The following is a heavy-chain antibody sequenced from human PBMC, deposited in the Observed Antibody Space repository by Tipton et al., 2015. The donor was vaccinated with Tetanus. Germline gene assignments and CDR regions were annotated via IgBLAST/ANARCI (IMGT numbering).Heavy chain of an antibody. CDR2: IYYSGST. D-gene: IGHD1-26*01. V-gene: IGHV4-31*03. CDR3: ARDQARGARGWNYFDF. Sequence: LVKPTQTLSLTCTVSGGSISRGGYYWSWIRQHPGKGLEWIGDIYYSGSTYYNPSLKSRVTISVDTSKNQFSLKLNSVTAADTAVYYCARDQARGARGWNYFDFWGQGPLVTVSS. CDR1: GGSISRGGYY. J-gene: IGHJ4*02.